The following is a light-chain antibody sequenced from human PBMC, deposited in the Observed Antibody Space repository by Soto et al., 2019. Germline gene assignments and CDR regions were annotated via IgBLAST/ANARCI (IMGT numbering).Light chain of an antibody. J-gene: IGLJ2*01. CDR3: QSYDSSLSAYVV. CDR1: SSNIGAGYD. CDR2: GNS. V-gene: IGLV1-40*01. Sequence: QPVLTQPPSVSGAPGQRVTISCTGSSSNIGAGYDVHWYQQLPGTAPKLLMYGNSNRPSGVPDRFSGSKSGTSASLAITGLQAEDEADYYCQSYDSSLSAYVVFGGGTQLTVL.